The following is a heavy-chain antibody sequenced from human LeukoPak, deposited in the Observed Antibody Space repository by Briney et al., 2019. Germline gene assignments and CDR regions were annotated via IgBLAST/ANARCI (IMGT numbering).Heavy chain of an antibody. CDR2: ISSSGSTI. CDR1: GFTFSSYE. CDR3: ARDPIDYGMDV. V-gene: IGHV3-48*03. J-gene: IGHJ6*04. Sequence: PGGSLRVSCAASGFTFSSYEMNWVRQAPGKGLEWVSYISSSGSTIYYADSVKGRFTISRDNAKNSLYLQMNSLRAEDTAVYYCARDPIDYGMDVWGKGTTVTVSS.